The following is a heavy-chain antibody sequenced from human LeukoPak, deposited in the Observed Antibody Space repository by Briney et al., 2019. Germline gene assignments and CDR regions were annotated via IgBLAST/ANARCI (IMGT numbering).Heavy chain of an antibody. CDR1: GGSISSGGYY. D-gene: IGHD1-1*01. CDR3: ARDMEGMDV. V-gene: IGHV4-31*03. J-gene: IGHJ6*02. Sequence: PSETLSLTCTVSGGSISSGGYYWSWIRQHPGKGLEWFGYIYYSGSTYYNPSLNSRATISVDTSKNQFSLKLSSVTAADTAVYYCARDMEGMDVWGQGTTVTVSS. CDR2: IYYSGST.